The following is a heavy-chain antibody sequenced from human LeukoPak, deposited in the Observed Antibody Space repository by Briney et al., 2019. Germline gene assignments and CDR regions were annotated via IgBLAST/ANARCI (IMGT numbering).Heavy chain of an antibody. D-gene: IGHD4-11*01. V-gene: IGHV4-30-4*01. Sequence: SQTLSLTCTVSGGSLSSGNYYWSWIRQPPGKDLEWIAYVHYSGYAFYNPSLKSRLLMSVDTSKNQFSLRMTPVTVADMAVYYCARTEYSNYGWFDPWGPGTLVTVSS. CDR3: ARTEYSNYGWFDP. CDR2: VHYSGYA. CDR1: GGSLSSGNYY. J-gene: IGHJ5*02.